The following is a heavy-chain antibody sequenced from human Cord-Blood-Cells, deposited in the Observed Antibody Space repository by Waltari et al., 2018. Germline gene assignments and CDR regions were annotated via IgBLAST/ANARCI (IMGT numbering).Heavy chain of an antibody. CDR2: IYHSGST. Sequence: QLQLQESGSGLVKPSQTLSLTCAVPGGSISSGGYSWSSIRQPPGKGLAWIGYIYHSGSTYYNPSLKSRVTISVDRSKNQFSLKLSSVTAADTAVYYCARGRSSSSPNFGYYYYGMDVWGQGTTVTVSS. D-gene: IGHD6-6*01. CDR3: ARGRSSSSPNFGYYYYGMDV. J-gene: IGHJ6*02. V-gene: IGHV4-30-2*01. CDR1: GGSISSGGYS.